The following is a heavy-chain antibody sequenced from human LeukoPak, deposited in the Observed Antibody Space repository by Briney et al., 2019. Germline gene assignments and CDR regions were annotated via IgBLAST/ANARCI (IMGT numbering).Heavy chain of an antibody. CDR3: AREVAGTGGYYFDY. V-gene: IGHV3-7*03. Sequence: GGSLRLSCAASGYTFSSYWLSWVRQAPGKGLEWVANIKQDGSEKYYVDSVKGRFTISRDNAKNSLYLQMNSLRAEDTAVYYCAREVAGTGGYYFDYWGQGTLFTVSS. D-gene: IGHD6-13*01. CDR2: IKQDGSEK. CDR1: GYTFSSYW. J-gene: IGHJ4*02.